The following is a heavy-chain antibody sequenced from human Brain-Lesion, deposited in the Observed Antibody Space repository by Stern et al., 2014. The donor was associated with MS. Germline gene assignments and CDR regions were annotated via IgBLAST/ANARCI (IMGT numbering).Heavy chain of an antibody. V-gene: IGHV4-39*01. CDR2: VYYTGST. Sequence: VQLEESGPGLVKPSETLSLTCTVSGGSITSSSYYWGWIRQPPGRGLEYIGTVYYTGSTFYDPPFKSGVTISVATSKNQAALKLTSVSAADTAVYSCLRPDIMGTIWNWGQGTLGTVSS. D-gene: IGHD1-26*01. CDR1: GGSITSSSYY. CDR3: LRPDIMGTIWN. J-gene: IGHJ4*02.